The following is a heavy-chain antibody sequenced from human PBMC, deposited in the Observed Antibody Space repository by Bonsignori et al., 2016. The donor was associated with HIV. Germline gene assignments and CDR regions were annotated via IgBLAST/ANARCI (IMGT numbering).Heavy chain of an antibody. Sequence: VRQMPGKGLEWVSVIYSGGSTYYADSVKGRFTISRDNSKNTLYLQMNSLRAEDTAVYYCARFNIEGSGSGYAFDIWGQGTMVTVSS. CDR3: ARFNIEGSGSGYAFDI. V-gene: IGHV3-66*01. CDR2: IYSGGST. J-gene: IGHJ3*02. D-gene: IGHD3-10*01.